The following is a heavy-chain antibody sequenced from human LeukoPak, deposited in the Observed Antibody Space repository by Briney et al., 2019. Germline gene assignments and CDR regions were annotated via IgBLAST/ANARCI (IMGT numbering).Heavy chain of an antibody. CDR1: GFTFSSYE. CDR3: ARETMAEPYYYYMDV. V-gene: IGHV3-48*03. Sequence: QPGGSLRLSCAASGFTFSSYEMNWVRQAPGKGLEWVSYISSSGSTIYYADSVKGRFTISGDNAKNSLYLQMNSLRAEDTAVYYCARETMAEPYYYYMDVWGKGTTVTVSS. J-gene: IGHJ6*03. CDR2: ISSSGSTI. D-gene: IGHD5-24*01.